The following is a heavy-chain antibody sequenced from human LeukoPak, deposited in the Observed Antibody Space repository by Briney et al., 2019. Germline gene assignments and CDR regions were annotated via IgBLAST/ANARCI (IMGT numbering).Heavy chain of an antibody. D-gene: IGHD1-26*01. CDR2: IYYSGST. CDR1: GGSISSYY. J-gene: IGHJ4*02. V-gene: IGHV4-59*01. CDR3: AAYSPAYIGFDY. Sequence: SETLSLTCTVSGGSISSYYWSWIRQPPGKGLEWIGYIYYSGSTNYNPSLKSRVTISVDTSKNQFSLKLSSVTAADTAVYYCAAYSPAYIGFDYWGQGTLVTVSS.